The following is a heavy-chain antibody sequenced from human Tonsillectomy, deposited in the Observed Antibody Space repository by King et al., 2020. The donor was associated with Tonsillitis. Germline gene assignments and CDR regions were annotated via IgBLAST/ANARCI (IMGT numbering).Heavy chain of an antibody. V-gene: IGHV1-24*01. Sequence: QLVQSGAEVKKPGASVKVSCKVSGYTLTVLSMHWVRQAPGKGLEWMGGFDPEDGETIYAQKFQGRVTMTEDTSTDTAYMELRSLRSEDTAVYYCATGSTGYYGSGSYNFDYWGQGTLVTVSS. CDR2: FDPEDGET. D-gene: IGHD3-10*01. J-gene: IGHJ4*02. CDR3: ATGSTGYYGSGSYNFDY. CDR1: GYTLTVLS.